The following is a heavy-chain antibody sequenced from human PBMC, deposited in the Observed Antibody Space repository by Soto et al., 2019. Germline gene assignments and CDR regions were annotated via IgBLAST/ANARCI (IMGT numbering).Heavy chain of an antibody. J-gene: IGHJ4*02. CDR2: IYFGGST. D-gene: IGHD2-15*01. CDR3: ARRGGPADF. V-gene: IGHV4-39*01. CDR1: GGSISSGTYY. Sequence: QLQLQESGPGLVKPSETLSLTCTVSGGSISSGTYYWGWIRQPPGKGLEWIGSIYFGGSTYYNPSLKSRVTISVDTSKSQFSLKLSSVTAADTAVYYCARRGGPADFWGQGTLVTVSS.